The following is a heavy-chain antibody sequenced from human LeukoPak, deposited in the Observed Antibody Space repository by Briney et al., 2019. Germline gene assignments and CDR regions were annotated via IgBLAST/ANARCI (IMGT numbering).Heavy chain of an antibody. CDR2: VKGKTDGAAP. Sequence: GGSLRLSCAASGFTFSNAWMNWVRQAPGKGLEWVGRVKGKTDGAAPDYAAPVKGRFSISTDDSRDTLCLQMRGLKTEDTAVYYCITEHNWGHGTLVTVSS. CDR3: ITEHN. V-gene: IGHV3-15*01. CDR1: GFTFSNAW. D-gene: IGHD2-21*01. J-gene: IGHJ4*01.